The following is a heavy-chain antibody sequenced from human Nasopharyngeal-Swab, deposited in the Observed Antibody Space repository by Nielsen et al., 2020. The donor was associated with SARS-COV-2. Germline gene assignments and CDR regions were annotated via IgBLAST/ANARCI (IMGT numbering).Heavy chain of an antibody. CDR2: IYTSGST. V-gene: IGHV4-61*02. Sequence: SETLSLTCTVSGGSISSGSYYWSWIRQPAGKGLEWIGRIYTSGSTNYNPSLKSRVTISVDKSKNQFSLKLSSVTAADTAVYYCARPSGGAFDIWGQGTMVTVSS. CDR1: GGSISSGSYY. J-gene: IGHJ3*02. CDR3: ARPSGGAFDI.